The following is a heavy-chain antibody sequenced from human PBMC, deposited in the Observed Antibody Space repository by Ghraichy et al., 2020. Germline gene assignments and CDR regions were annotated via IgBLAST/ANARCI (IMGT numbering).Heavy chain of an antibody. V-gene: IGHV4-34*01. CDR1: NGPFDSYY. CDR2: INHYGST. J-gene: IGHJ4*02. CDR3: ARGRKSSQQLVPLPFDY. D-gene: IGHD6-13*01. Sequence: SETLSLTCAVYNGPFDSYYWSWIRQPPGKGLQWIGEINHYGSTKYNPSLKSRFAISVDRTKNQFSLRLSSVTAADTAVYYCARGRKSSQQLVPLPFDYWGQGTLVTVSS.